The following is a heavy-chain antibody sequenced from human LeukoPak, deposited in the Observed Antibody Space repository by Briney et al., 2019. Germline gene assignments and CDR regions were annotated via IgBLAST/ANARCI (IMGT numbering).Heavy chain of an antibody. D-gene: IGHD3-16*01. V-gene: IGHV5-51*01. Sequence: KRGESLKISCKGSGYIFTNYWIGWVRQMPGKGLEWMGIIYPGDSDTRYSPSFQGQVTISADKSISTAYLQWSSLQASDSAMYYCARHGAWGSGGYSDYWGQGTLVTVSS. J-gene: IGHJ4*02. CDR1: GYIFTNYW. CDR3: ARHGAWGSGGYSDY. CDR2: IYPGDSDT.